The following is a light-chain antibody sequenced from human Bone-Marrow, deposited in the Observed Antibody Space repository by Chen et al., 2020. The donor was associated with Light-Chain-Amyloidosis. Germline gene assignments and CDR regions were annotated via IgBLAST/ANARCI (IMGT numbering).Light chain of an antibody. J-gene: IGLJ3*02. Sequence: SSVLTQPSSVSVAPGQTATIACGGNNIGSTSVHWYQQTPGQAPLLVVYDDCDRPSGIPERLSGSNSGNTATLTISRVEAGDEADYYCQVWDRSSDRPVFGGGTKLTVL. CDR3: QVWDRSSDRPV. CDR1: NIGSTS. CDR2: DDC. V-gene: IGLV3-21*02.